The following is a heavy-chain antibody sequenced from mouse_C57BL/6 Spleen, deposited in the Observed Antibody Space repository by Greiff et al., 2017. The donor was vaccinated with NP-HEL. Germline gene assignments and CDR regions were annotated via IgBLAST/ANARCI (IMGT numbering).Heavy chain of an antibody. CDR1: GYTFTSYW. Sequence: QVQLQQSGAELVKPGASVKMSCKASGYTFTSYWITWVKQRPGQGLEWIGDIYPGSGSTNYNEKFKSKATLTVDTSSSTAYMQLSSLTSEDSAVYYCARGGGLRRDAMDYWGQGTSVTVSS. D-gene: IGHD2-4*01. V-gene: IGHV1-55*01. CDR2: IYPGSGST. CDR3: ARGGGLRRDAMDY. J-gene: IGHJ4*01.